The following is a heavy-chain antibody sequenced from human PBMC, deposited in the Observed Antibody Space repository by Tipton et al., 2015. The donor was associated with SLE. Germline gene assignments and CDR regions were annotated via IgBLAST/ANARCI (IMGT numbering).Heavy chain of an antibody. V-gene: IGHV1-18*01. D-gene: IGHD3-3*01. CDR1: GYTFTSYG. CDR3: AREEAQYYDFWSAPGWFDP. J-gene: IGHJ5*02. CDR2: ISAYNGNT. Sequence: QSGPEVKKPGASVKVSCKASGYTFTSYGISWVRQAPGQGLEWMGWISAYNGNTNFAQKLQGRVTMTTDTSTSTAYMELRSLRSDDTAVYYWAREEAQYYDFWSAPGWFDPWGQGTLVTVSS.